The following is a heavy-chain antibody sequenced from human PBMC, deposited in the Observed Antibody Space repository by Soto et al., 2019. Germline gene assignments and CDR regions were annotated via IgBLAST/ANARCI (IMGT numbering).Heavy chain of an antibody. Sequence: QVQLQESGPGLVKPSGTLSLTCAVSSGSISSSNWWSWVRQPPGKGLEWIGEIYHSGSTNYNPSLKSRVTISVDKSKNQFSLKLSSVTAADTAVYYCARDLRVSIAARLNWYFDLWGRGTLVTVSS. CDR1: SGSISSSNW. J-gene: IGHJ2*01. CDR3: ARDLRVSIAARLNWYFDL. V-gene: IGHV4-4*02. D-gene: IGHD6-6*01. CDR2: IYHSGST.